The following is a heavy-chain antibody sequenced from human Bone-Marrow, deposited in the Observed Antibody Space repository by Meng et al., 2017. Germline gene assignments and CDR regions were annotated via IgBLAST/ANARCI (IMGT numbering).Heavy chain of an antibody. D-gene: IGHD2-8*01. CDR2: TYYRSKWYN. CDR3: ARDIVLMVYAIDY. J-gene: IGHJ4*02. CDR1: GDSVSSNSAA. V-gene: IGHV6-1*01. Sequence: SQTRSLTGAISGDSVSSNSAAWNWIRQSPSRGLEWLGRTYYRSKWYNDYAVSVKSRITINPDTSKNQFSLQLSSVTPEDTAVYYCARDIVLMVYAIDYWGQGTLVTVSS.